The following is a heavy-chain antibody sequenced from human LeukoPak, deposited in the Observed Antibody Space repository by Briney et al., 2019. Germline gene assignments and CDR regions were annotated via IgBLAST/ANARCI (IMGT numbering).Heavy chain of an antibody. V-gene: IGHV3-15*01. CDR2: IKSKSDGGTT. D-gene: IGHD3-9*01. CDR1: GFTFSNAW. Sequence: GGSLRLSCVVSGFTFSNAWMSWVRQAPGKGLEWVGRIKSKSDGGTTDYAAPVKGRFTISRDDPKNTLYLQMNSLKTEDIAVYYCTTDSPVRYYDILTGYYTAYYFDYWGQGTLATVSS. J-gene: IGHJ4*02. CDR3: TTDSPVRYYDILTGYYTAYYFDY.